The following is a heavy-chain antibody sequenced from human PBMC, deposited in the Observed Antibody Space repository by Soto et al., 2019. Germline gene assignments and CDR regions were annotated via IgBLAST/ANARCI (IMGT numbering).Heavy chain of an antibody. CDR3: ARMGSGWYDFDY. D-gene: IGHD6-19*01. V-gene: IGHV4-34*01. CDR1: GGSFSGYY. CDR2: INHSGST. J-gene: IGHJ4*02. Sequence: NPSETLSLTCAVYGGSFSGYYWSWIRQPPGKGLEWIGEINHSGSTNYNPSLKSRVTISVDTSKNQFSLKLSSVTAADTAVYYCARMGSGWYDFDYWGQGTLVTVSS.